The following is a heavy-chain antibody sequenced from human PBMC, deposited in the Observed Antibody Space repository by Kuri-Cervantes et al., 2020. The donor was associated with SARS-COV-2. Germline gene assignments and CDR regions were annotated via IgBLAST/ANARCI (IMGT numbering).Heavy chain of an antibody. CDR2: ISSSSSYI. CDR3: ARADFWSGYYSDY. J-gene: IGHJ4*02. Sequence: GGSLRLSCCASGFTFSSYSMNWVRQAPGKGLEWVSSISSSSSYIYYADSVKGRFTISRDNAKNSLYLQMNSLRAEDTAVYYCARADFWSGYYSDYWGEGSLVTVSS. D-gene: IGHD3-3*01. V-gene: IGHV3-21*01. CDR1: GFTFSSYS.